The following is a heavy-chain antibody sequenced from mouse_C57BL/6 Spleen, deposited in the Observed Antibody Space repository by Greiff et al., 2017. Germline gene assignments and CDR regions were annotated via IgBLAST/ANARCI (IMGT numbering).Heavy chain of an antibody. CDR2: IYPGSGST. V-gene: IGHV1-55*01. Sequence: QVQLQQSGAELVKPGASVKMSCKASDYTFTSYWITWVKQRPGQGLEWIGDIYPGSGSTNYNEKFKSKATLTVDTSSSTAYMQLSSLTSEDSAVYYCARAPPYFDYWGQGTTLTVSS. CDR3: ARAPPYFDY. CDR1: DYTFTSYW. J-gene: IGHJ2*01.